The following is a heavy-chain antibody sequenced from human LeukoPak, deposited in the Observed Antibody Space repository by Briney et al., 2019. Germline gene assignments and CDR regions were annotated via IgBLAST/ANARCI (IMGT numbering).Heavy chain of an antibody. J-gene: IGHJ6*03. CDR1: GYTFTSYD. Sequence: ASVKVSCKASGYTFTSYDINWVRQATGQRLEWMGWMNPNSGNTGYAQKFQGRVTMTRNTSISTAYMELSSLRSEDTAVYYCARGGFGELLSYYYYMDVWGKGTTVTISS. D-gene: IGHD3-10*01. CDR2: MNPNSGNT. CDR3: ARGGFGELLSYYYYMDV. V-gene: IGHV1-8*01.